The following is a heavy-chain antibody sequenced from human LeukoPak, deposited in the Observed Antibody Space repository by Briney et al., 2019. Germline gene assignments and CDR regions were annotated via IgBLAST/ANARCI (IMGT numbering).Heavy chain of an antibody. J-gene: IGHJ4*02. D-gene: IGHD3-10*01. CDR1: GYTFTSYA. CDR2: INAGNGNT. V-gene: IGHV1-3*01. Sequence: VKVSFNASGYTFTSYAMHWVRQAPGQRREGMGWINAGNGNTKYSQKFQGRGTITRDTSASTAYMELSSLRSEDTAVYYCARDRAYYYAEYYFDYWGQGTLVTVSS. CDR3: ARDRAYYYAEYYFDY.